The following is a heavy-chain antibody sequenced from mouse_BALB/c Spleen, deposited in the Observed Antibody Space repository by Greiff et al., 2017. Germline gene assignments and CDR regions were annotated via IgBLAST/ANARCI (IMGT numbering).Heavy chain of an antibody. CDR1: GYTFTSYW. CDR3: ARGGSSYAMDY. V-gene: IGHV1-7*01. Sequence: QVHVKQSGAELAKPGASVKMSCKASGYTFTSYWMHWVKQRPGQGLEWIGYINPSTGYTEYNQKFKDKATLTADKSSSTAYMQLSSLTSEDSAVYYCARGGSSYAMDYWGQGTSVTVSS. J-gene: IGHJ4*01. D-gene: IGHD1-3*01. CDR2: INPSTGYT.